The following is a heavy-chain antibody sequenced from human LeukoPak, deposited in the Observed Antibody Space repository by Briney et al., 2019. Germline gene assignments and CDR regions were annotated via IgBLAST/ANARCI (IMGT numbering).Heavy chain of an antibody. CDR2: INPSIGTT. J-gene: IGHJ4*02. V-gene: IGHV1-46*01. D-gene: IGHD1-26*01. CDR1: GYTFTSYY. Sequence: ASVKVSCKASGYTFTSYYMHWVRQAPGQGLEWMGIINPSIGTTSYAQKFQGRVTMTRDTSTTTVYMELSSLRSEDTAVYYCAKIVGASNGYFDYWGQGTLVTVPS. CDR3: AKIVGASNGYFDY.